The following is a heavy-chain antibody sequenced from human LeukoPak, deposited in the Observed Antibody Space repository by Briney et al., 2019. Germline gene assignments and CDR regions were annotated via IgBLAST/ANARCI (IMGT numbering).Heavy chain of an antibody. J-gene: IGHJ6*02. Sequence: GGSLRLSCVASGFTFKDHWMHWVRQTPEKGLVWVSRINGDESSTAYADSVKGRFTISRDNDKNALYLQMNSLRAEDTGIYYCARGLPNYYGMDVWGQGTTVTVSS. CDR2: INGDESST. V-gene: IGHV3-74*01. CDR1: GFTFKDHW. CDR3: ARGLPNYYGMDV.